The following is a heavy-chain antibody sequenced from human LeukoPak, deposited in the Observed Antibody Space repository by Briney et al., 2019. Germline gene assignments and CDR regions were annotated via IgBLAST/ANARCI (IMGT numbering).Heavy chain of an antibody. CDR2: ISGSGGST. CDR1: GFTFSSYA. J-gene: IGHJ6*03. Sequence: GGSLRLSCAASGFTFSSYAMSWVRQAPGKGLEWVSAISGSGGSTYYADSVKGRFTISRDNSKNTLYLQMNSLRAEDTAVYYCAKGPSKYCYYYMDVWGKGTTVTVSS. CDR3: AKGPSKYCYYYMDV. V-gene: IGHV3-23*01.